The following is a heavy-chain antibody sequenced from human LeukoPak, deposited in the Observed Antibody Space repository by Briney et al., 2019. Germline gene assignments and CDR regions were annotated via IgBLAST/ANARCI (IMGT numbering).Heavy chain of an antibody. V-gene: IGHV3-64*02. CDR1: GFTFSSYA. CDR2: ISTNGGST. Sequence: GGSLRLSCAASGFTFSSYAMHWVRQAPGKGLEYVSGISTNGGSTYYADSVKGRFTISRDNSKNTLYLQMNSLRSEDTAVYYCARDNQGWFDPWGQGTLVTVSS. CDR3: ARDNQGWFDP. J-gene: IGHJ5*02.